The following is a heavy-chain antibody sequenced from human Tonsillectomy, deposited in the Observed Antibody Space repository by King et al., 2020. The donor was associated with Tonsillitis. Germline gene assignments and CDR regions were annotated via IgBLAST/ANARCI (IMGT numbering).Heavy chain of an antibody. D-gene: IGHD3-3*01. CDR3: ARDVSGHTTISGVVTEYYFDY. J-gene: IGHJ4*02. V-gene: IGHV3-21*01. Sequence: VQLVESGGGLVKPGGSLRLSCAASGFTFSSYNMNWVRQAPGKGLEWVSSISRSSDYIYNADSVKGRFTISRDNAKNSLSLQMNSLRAEDTGVYYCARDVSGHTTISGVVTEYYFDYWGQGTLVTVSS. CDR1: GFTFSSYN. CDR2: ISRSSDYI.